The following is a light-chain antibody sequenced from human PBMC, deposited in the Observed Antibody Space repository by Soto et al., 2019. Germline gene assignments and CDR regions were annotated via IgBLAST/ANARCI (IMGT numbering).Light chain of an antibody. CDR1: QSITPW. J-gene: IGKJ1*01. Sequence: DIQMSQSPATLSASVGDRVTITCQASQSITPWLAWYQQKPGKAPHLLIYKTSTLESGVPSRFSGGGSGTEFTLTISSLQPDDFATYYCQQYKSYWTFGQGTKVEIK. CDR2: KTS. V-gene: IGKV1-5*03. CDR3: QQYKSYWT.